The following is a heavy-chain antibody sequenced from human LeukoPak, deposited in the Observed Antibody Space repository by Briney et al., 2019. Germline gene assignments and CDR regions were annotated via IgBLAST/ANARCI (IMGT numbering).Heavy chain of an antibody. Sequence: GGSLRLSCAAPGFTFSSYSMNWVRQAPGKGLEWVSSISSSSSYIYYADSVKGRFTISRDNAKNSLYLQMNSLRAEDTAVYYCARDFRSELPAAQVSNYWGQGTLVTVSS. CDR1: GFTFSSYS. D-gene: IGHD2-2*01. J-gene: IGHJ4*02. V-gene: IGHV3-21*01. CDR3: ARDFRSELPAAQVSNY. CDR2: ISSSSSYI.